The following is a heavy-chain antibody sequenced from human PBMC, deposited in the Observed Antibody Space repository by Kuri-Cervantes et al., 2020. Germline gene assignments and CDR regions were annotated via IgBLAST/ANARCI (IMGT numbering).Heavy chain of an antibody. CDR3: AREPSYGVQGFGNMDV. Sequence: SVKISCKASGGTFSSYAISWVRQAPGQGLEWMGGIIPIFGTANYAKKFEGRVTITADESTSTAYMELSSLRSEDTTVDYCAREPSYGVQGFGNMDVWGKGTTVTVSS. CDR2: IIPIFGTA. D-gene: IGHD3-10*01. J-gene: IGHJ6*03. V-gene: IGHV1-69*13. CDR1: GGTFSSYA.